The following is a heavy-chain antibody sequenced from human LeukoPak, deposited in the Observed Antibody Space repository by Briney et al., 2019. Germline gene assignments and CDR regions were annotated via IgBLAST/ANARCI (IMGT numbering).Heavy chain of an antibody. CDR3: ARAPILAYCGGDCYFFDY. D-gene: IGHD2-21*01. CDR1: GGSISSGSYY. J-gene: IGHJ4*02. V-gene: IGHV4-61*02. CDR2: IYTSGST. Sequence: SETLSLTCTVSGGSISSGSYYWSWIRQPAGKGLEWIGRIYTSGSTNYNPSLKSRVTISVDTSKNQFSLKLSSVTAADTAVYYCARAPILAYCGGDCYFFDYWGQGTLVTVSS.